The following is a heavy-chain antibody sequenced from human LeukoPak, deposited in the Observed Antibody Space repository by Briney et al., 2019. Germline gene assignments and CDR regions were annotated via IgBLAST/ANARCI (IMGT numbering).Heavy chain of an antibody. Sequence: ASVTVSYKASGYTFTLYGTSWVRQAPGKGLEWMVWISGYKGNTNYAQEFQGRLTMTTDTHTSTAYRELRSLRSDDTAVYYCVRDERQQLLLLDDRGQGALGTVSA. J-gene: IGHJ4*02. V-gene: IGHV1-18*01. D-gene: IGHD6-13*01. CDR3: VRDERQQLLLLDD. CDR1: GYTFTLYG. CDR2: ISGYKGNT.